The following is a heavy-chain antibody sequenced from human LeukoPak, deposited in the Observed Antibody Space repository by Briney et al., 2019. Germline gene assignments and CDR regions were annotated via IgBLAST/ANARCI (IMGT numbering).Heavy chain of an antibody. Sequence: SETLSLTCTDSGGSISSYYWRWIRQPPGKGLEWIGYIHYSGSTNYNPSLKSRVTISVDTSKNQFSLKLSSVTAADTAVYYCARHGSGGYDGYYYGMDVWGQGTTVTVSS. CDR3: ARHGSGGYDGYYYGMDV. CDR1: GGSISSYY. J-gene: IGHJ6*02. V-gene: IGHV4-59*08. D-gene: IGHD5-12*01. CDR2: IHYSGST.